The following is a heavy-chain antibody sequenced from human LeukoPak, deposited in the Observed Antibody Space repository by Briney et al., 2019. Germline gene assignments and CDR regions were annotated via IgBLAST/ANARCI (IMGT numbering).Heavy chain of an antibody. CDR2: ISGGGGDT. V-gene: IGHV3-23*01. J-gene: IGHJ4*02. Sequence: GGSLRLSCAASGFTFKNYDMSWVRQAPGKGLEWVSVISGGGGDTYYADSVKGRFTISRDNSKDTLYLQMNSLRAEDTAVYYCAKDRRVSAFTWGQGTLVTVSS. CDR1: GFTFKNYD. CDR3: AKDRRVSAFT.